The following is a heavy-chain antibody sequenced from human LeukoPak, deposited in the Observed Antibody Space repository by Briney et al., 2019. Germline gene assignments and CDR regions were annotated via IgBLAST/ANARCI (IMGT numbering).Heavy chain of an antibody. Sequence: ASVKVSCKASGYTFTSYGISWVRQAPGQGLEWMGWISAYNGNTNYAQKLQGRVSMTRSTSITTAYMELSSLRSEDTAVYYCARVPRGGDEFDPWGQGTLVIVSS. D-gene: IGHD2-21*01. CDR3: ARVPRGGDEFDP. V-gene: IGHV1-18*01. CDR1: GYTFTSYG. CDR2: ISAYNGNT. J-gene: IGHJ5*02.